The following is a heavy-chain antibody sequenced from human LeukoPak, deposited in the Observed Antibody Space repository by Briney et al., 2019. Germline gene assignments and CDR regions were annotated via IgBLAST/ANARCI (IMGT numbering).Heavy chain of an antibody. V-gene: IGHV1-18*01. D-gene: IGHD4-17*01. Sequence: ASVKVSCKASGYIFTSYGISWVRQAPGQGLEWMGWISAYNGNTNYAQKLQSRVTMTTDTSTSTAYVELRSLRSDDTAVYYCAREMATVTSSRSNWFDPWGQGTLVTVSS. J-gene: IGHJ5*02. CDR1: GYIFTSYG. CDR3: AREMATVTSSRSNWFDP. CDR2: ISAYNGNT.